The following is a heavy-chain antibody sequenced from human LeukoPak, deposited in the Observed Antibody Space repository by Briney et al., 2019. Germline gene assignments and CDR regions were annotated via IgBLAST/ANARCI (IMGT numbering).Heavy chain of an antibody. CDR3: ARGPNYYDSSGYHALFFDY. V-gene: IGHV4-34*01. Sequence: PSETLSLTCAVYGGSFSGYYWSWIRQPPGKGLEWIGEINHSGSTNYNPSLKSRVTISVDTSKNQFSLKLSSVTAADTAVYYCARGPNYYDSSGYHALFFDYWGQGTLVTVSS. D-gene: IGHD3-22*01. J-gene: IGHJ4*02. CDR1: GGSFSGYY. CDR2: INHSGST.